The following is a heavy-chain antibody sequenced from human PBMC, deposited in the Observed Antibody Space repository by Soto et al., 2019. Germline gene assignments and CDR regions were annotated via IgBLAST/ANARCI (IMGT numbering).Heavy chain of an antibody. J-gene: IGHJ4*02. Sequence: QVQLVQSGAEVKKPGASVKVSCKASGYPFTSSYMHWVRQAPGQGLEWMGIINPSAGSTSYAQKFQGRVTMARDTATSTGYLELSSLRSEDTAVYYFARVDSGYDYCARYWGQGTLVTVSS. CDR2: INPSAGST. CDR3: ARVDSGYDYCARY. CDR1: GYPFTSSY. V-gene: IGHV1-46*03. D-gene: IGHD5-12*01.